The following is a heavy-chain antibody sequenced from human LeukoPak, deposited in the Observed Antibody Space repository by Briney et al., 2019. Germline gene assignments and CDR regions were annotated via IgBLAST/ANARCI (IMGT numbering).Heavy chain of an antibody. V-gene: IGHV3-30*18. CDR2: ISYDGSNK. CDR1: GFTFSSYG. D-gene: IGHD3-10*01. J-gene: IGHJ6*02. CDR3: AKSLLWFGELSIPYYYYGMDV. Sequence: GGSLGLSCAASGFTFSSYGMHWVRQAPGKGLEWVAVISYDGSNKYYADSVKGRFTISRDNSKNTLYLQMNSLRAEDTAVYYCAKSLLWFGELSIPYYYYGMDVWGQGTTVTVSS.